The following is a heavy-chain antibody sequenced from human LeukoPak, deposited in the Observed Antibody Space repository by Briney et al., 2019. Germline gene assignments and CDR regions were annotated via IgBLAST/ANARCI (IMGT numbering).Heavy chain of an antibody. CDR2: INSDGSST. CDR1: GFTFSSYW. V-gene: IGHV3-74*01. CDR3: ARFNRRYYFDY. J-gene: IGHJ4*02. Sequence: PGGSLRLSCSASGFTFSSYWMHWVRQAPGKGLVWVSRINSDGSSTSYADSVKGRFTISRDNAKNTLYLQMNSLRAEDTAVYYCARFNRRYYFDYWGQGTLVTVSS. D-gene: IGHD2/OR15-2a*01.